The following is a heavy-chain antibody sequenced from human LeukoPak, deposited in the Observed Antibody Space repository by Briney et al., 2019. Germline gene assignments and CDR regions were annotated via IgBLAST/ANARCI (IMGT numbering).Heavy chain of an antibody. V-gene: IGHV4-34*01. J-gene: IGHJ4*02. Sequence: SETLSLTCAVYGGSFSGYYWSWIRQPPGKGLEWIGEINHSGSTNYNPSLTSRATISVDTSKNQFSLTLSSVATAAAAVYYCAGALYWGQGPLVTASP. CDR2: INHSGST. CDR1: GGSFSGYY. CDR3: AGALY.